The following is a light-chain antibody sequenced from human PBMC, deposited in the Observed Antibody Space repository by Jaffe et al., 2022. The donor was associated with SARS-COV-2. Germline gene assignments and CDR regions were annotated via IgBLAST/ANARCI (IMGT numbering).Light chain of an antibody. CDR3: CSYAGSYTWV. J-gene: IGLJ3*02. Sequence: QSALTQSRSVSGSPGQSVTIPCTGTSSDVGAYKYVSWYQQYPGKAPKLMIYGVNKRPSGVPDRFSGSKSGNTASLTISGLQVEDEADYYCCSYAGSYTWVFGGGTKLTVL. V-gene: IGLV2-11*01. CDR1: SSDVGAYKY. CDR2: GVN.